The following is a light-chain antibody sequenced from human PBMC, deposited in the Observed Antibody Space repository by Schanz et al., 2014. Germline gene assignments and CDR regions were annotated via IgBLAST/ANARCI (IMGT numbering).Light chain of an antibody. CDR2: EAT. V-gene: IGLV2-14*01. CDR3: SSYAGSHNYV. CDR1: SSDVGGYNY. Sequence: QSALTQPASVSGSPGQSITLSCTGTSSDVGGYNYVSWYQHHPGKAPKLMIYEATNRPSGVSSRFSGSKSVTTASLTISGLQAEDEADYYCSSYAGSHNYVFGTGTKLTVL. J-gene: IGLJ1*01.